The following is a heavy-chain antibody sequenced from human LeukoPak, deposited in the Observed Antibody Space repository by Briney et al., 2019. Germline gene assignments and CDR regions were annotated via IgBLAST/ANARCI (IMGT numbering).Heavy chain of an antibody. J-gene: IGHJ6*03. CDR1: GGSISSYY. V-gene: IGHV4-59*01. Sequence: PSETLSLTCTVSGGSISSYYWSWIRQPPGKGLGWIGYIYYSGSTNYNPSLKSRVTISVDTSKNQFSLKLSSVTAADTAVYYCARVGGSAYYYYYMDVWGKGTTVTVSS. CDR3: ARVGGSAYYYYYMDV. CDR2: IYYSGST. D-gene: IGHD3-10*01.